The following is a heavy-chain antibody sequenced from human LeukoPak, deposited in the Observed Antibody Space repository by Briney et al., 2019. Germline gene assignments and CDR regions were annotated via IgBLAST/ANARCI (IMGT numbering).Heavy chain of an antibody. CDR3: ARIRRSSSLDY. J-gene: IGHJ4*02. V-gene: IGHV1-18*01. CDR1: GGTFSSYA. CDR2: ISAYNGNT. Sequence: GASVKVSCKASGGTFSSYAISWVRQAPGQGLEWMGWISAYNGNTNYAQKLQGRVTMTTDTSTSTAYMELRSLRSDDTAVYYCARIRRSSSLDYWGQGTLVTVSS. D-gene: IGHD6-13*01.